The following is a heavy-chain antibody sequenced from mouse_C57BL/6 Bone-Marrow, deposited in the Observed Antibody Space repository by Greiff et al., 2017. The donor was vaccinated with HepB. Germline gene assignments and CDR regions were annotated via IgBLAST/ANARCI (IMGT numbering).Heavy chain of an antibody. CDR1: GYTFTSYW. V-gene: IGHV1-64*01. D-gene: IGHD1-1*01. CDR3: AREAVVATDWYFDV. J-gene: IGHJ1*03. Sequence: QVQLKQPGAELVKPGASVKLSCKASGYTFTSYWMHWVKQRPGQGLEWIGMIHPNSGSTNYNEKFKSKATLTVDKSSSTAYMQLSSLTSEDSAVYYCAREAVVATDWYFDVWGTGTTVTVSS. CDR2: IHPNSGST.